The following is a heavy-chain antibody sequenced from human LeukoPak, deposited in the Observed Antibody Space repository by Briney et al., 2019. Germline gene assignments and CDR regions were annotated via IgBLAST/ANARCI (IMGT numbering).Heavy chain of an antibody. V-gene: IGHV3-23*01. D-gene: IGHD6-13*01. CDR2: ISGSGDST. J-gene: IGHJ4*02. Sequence: PGGSLRLSCAVSGFTFSDYAMSWVRQAPGKGLEWVSSISGSGDSTYYADSVKGRFTISRDNSKNTLYVQMNSLRAEDTAVYYCAKEKAAWYPFDYWGQGTLVTVSS. CDR1: GFTFSDYA. CDR3: AKEKAAWYPFDY.